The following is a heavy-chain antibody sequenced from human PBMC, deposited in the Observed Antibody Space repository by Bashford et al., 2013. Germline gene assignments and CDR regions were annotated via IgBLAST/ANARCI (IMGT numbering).Heavy chain of an antibody. J-gene: IGHJ6*02. V-gene: IGHV5-51*01. Sequence: WVRQMPGKGLEWMGIIYPGDSDTRYSPSFQGQVTISADKSISTAYLQWSSLKASDTAMYYCARLSGSYPAYYGMDVWGQGPRSTVSS. CDR2: IYPGDSDT. D-gene: IGHD1-26*01. CDR3: ARLSGSYPAYYGMDV.